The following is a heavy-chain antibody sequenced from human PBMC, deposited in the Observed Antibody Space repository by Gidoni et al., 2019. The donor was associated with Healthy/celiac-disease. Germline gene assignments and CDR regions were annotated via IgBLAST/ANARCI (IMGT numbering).Heavy chain of an antibody. CDR3: ARYGATTRFLFDY. V-gene: IGHV3-48*03. CDR2: ISSSGSTI. J-gene: IGHJ4*02. Sequence: EVQLVESGGGLVQPGGSLRLSCAASGFPFSSYEMNWVRQAPGKGLEWVSYISSSGSTIYYADSVKGRFTISRDNAKNSLYLQMNSLRAEDTAVYYCARYGATTRFLFDYWGQGTLVTVSS. CDR1: GFPFSSYE. D-gene: IGHD4-17*01.